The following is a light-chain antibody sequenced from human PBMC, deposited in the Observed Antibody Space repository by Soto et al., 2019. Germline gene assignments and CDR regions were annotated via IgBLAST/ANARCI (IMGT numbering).Light chain of an antibody. Sequence: IQLTQYPSSLSASVGDRVTITCRASQGTSSYLAWYQQKPGKAPKLLIYAASTLQSGVPSRFSGSGSGTDFTLTISSLQPEDFATYHRQRFRMYPSTFVLRTKLNIK. V-gene: IGKV1-9*01. J-gene: IGKJ4*01. CDR2: AAS. CDR3: QRFRMYPST. CDR1: QGTSSY.